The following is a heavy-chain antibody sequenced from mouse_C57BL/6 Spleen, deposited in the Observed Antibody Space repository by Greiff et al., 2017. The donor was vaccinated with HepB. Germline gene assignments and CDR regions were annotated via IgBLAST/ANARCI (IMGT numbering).Heavy chain of an antibody. D-gene: IGHD1-1*01. V-gene: IGHV5-4*03. CDR3: ARGGSSSSFAY. Sequence: DVKLVESGGGLVKPGGSLKLSCAASGFTFSSYAMSWVRQTPEKRLEWVATISDGGSYTYYPDNVKGRFTISRDNAKNNLYLQMSHLKSEDTAMYYCARGGSSSSFAYWGQGTLVTVSA. CDR1: GFTFSSYA. J-gene: IGHJ3*01. CDR2: ISDGGSYT.